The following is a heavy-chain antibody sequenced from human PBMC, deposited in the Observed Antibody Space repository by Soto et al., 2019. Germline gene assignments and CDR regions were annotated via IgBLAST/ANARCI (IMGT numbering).Heavy chain of an antibody. CDR1: GYSFTTYG. D-gene: IGHD2-8*01. V-gene: IGHV1-18*01. J-gene: IGHJ6*02. CDR2: ISGYNGDT. Sequence: ASVKVSWKASGYSFTTYGISWVRQAPGQGLEWMGWISGYNGDTNNAQKFQDRVTMTIDRSTTTAYLELRSLTSDDTAVYYCAKNGHPPYYYYGMDVWGQRTTVTGSS. CDR3: AKNGHPPYYYYGMDV.